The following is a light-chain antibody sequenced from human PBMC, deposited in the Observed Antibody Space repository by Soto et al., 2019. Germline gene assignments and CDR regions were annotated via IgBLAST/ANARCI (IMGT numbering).Light chain of an antibody. J-gene: IGKJ5*01. CDR3: QQGYTTPIT. Sequence: EFVLTQSPGTLSLSPGERATLSCRASQTVRNNYLAWYQQKPGQAPRLLIYDASSRATGIPDRFSGSGSGTDFTLTISSLQPEDFATYHCQQGYTTPITFGQGTRLEIK. V-gene: IGKV3D-20*02. CDR1: QTVRNNY. CDR2: DAS.